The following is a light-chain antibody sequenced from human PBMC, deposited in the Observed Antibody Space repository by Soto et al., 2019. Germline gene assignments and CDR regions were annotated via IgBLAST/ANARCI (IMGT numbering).Light chain of an antibody. CDR1: SSNIGSNY. CDR2: RNN. Sequence: QSVLTQPPSASGTPGQRVTISCSGSSSNIGSNYVYWYQQLPGTAPKLLIYRNNQRPSGVPDRFSGSKSGTSASLAISGLRSEDEADYYCQSYDNSLRARVFGGGTKLTVL. J-gene: IGLJ3*02. CDR3: QSYDNSLRARV. V-gene: IGLV1-47*01.